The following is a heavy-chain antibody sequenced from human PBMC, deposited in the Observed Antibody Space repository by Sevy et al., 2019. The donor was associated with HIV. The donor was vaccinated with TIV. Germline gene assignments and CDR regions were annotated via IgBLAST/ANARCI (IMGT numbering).Heavy chain of an antibody. V-gene: IGHV5-51*01. CDR2: IYPGDSDT. D-gene: IGHD6-19*01. J-gene: IGHJ4*02. Sequence: GESLKISCQGSGYSFTNYWVGWVRPMPGKGLEWLGTIYPGDSDTRYSPSVQGQVNISVDKSTNTAYLQWTGLRASDSAMYFCARGASGWIFDYWGQGSLVTVSS. CDR3: ARGASGWIFDY. CDR1: GYSFTNYW.